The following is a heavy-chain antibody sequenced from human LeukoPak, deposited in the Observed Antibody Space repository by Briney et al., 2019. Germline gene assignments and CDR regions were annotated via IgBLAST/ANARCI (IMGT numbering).Heavy chain of an antibody. J-gene: IGHJ4*02. CDR2: IKSKTDGGTT. Sequence: PGGSLRLSCAASGFTFSNAWMSWVRQAPGKGLEWVGRIKSKTDGGTTDYAAPVKGRFTISRDDSKNTLYLQMNSLKTEDTAVYYCTVEYRSSTSCGDYWGQGTLVTVSS. CDR1: GFTFSNAW. D-gene: IGHD2-2*01. CDR3: TVEYRSSTSCGDY. V-gene: IGHV3-15*01.